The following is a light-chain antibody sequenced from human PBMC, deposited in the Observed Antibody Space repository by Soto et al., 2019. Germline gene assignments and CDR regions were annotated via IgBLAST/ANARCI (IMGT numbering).Light chain of an antibody. CDR2: EVS. V-gene: IGLV2-14*01. J-gene: IGLJ1*01. Sequence: QSVLTQPASVSGSPGQSITISCTGTNSEVGGHNYVSWYQQHPGKAPKLMIYEVSARPSGVSNRFSGSKSGDTASLTISGLQAEDEADYYCSSYTSSILYVFGSGTKVTVL. CDR1: NSEVGGHNY. CDR3: SSYTSSILYV.